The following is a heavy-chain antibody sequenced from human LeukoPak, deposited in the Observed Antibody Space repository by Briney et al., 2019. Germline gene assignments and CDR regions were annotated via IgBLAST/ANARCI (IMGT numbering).Heavy chain of an antibody. J-gene: IGHJ4*02. CDR2: ISWNSGSI. Sequence: GRSLRLSCAASGFTFDDYAMHWVRQAPGKGLEWVSGISWNSGSIGYADSVKGRFTISRDNAKNSLYLQMNSLRAEDTAVHYCAQVGATTFHYWGQGTLVTVSS. D-gene: IGHD1-26*01. V-gene: IGHV3-9*01. CDR1: GFTFDDYA. CDR3: AQVGATTFHY.